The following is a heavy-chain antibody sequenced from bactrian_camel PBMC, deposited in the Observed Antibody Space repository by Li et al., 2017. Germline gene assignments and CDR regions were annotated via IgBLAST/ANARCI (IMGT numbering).Heavy chain of an antibody. Sequence: QLVESGGGLVQPGGSLRLSCAASGFTFSGYAMSWVRQAPGKGLEWVSAINSEGGSTYYADSVKGRFTISRDNAENTLYLRMNSLKPEDTVACYCAADIPGDPGHRL. CDR1: GFTFSGYA. V-gene: IGHV3S31*01. CDR2: INSEGGST. J-gene: IGHJ4*01.